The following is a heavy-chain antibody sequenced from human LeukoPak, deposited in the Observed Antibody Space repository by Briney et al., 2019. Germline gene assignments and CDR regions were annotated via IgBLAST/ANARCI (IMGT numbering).Heavy chain of an antibody. J-gene: IGHJ4*02. CDR2: ISAYNGNT. CDR3: ARDLGNYDSSGLDY. CDR1: GYTFTSYG. V-gene: IGHV1-18*01. Sequence: ASVKVSCKASGYTFTSYGISWVRQAPGQGLVWMGWISAYNGNTNYAQKLQGRVTMTTDTSTSTAYMELRSLRSDDTAVYYCARDLGNYDSSGLDYWGQGTLVTVSS. D-gene: IGHD3-22*01.